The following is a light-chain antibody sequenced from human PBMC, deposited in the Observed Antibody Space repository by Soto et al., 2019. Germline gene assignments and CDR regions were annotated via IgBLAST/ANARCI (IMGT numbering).Light chain of an antibody. CDR3: QQYIYWPRT. CDR1: QGVSSS. CDR2: DVS. Sequence: EIVMTQSPATLSVSPGARATLSCRASQGVSSSLAWYQQTAGQAPRLLIYDVSTRATGIPARFSGSGSGTEFTLTISSLQSEDFAVYYCQQYIYWPRTFGQGTRVEI. J-gene: IGKJ1*01. V-gene: IGKV3-15*01.